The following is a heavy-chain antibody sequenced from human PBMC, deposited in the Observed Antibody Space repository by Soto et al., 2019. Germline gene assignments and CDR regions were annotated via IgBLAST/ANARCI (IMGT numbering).Heavy chain of an antibody. V-gene: IGHV3-49*04. CDR3: AKDFSTSRLGFDY. J-gene: IGHJ4*02. CDR2: IRGKTYGGTT. CDR1: GFTFGDFA. Sequence: GSLWLSCLNSGFTFGDFALSWVRQAPGRGLEWVGIIRGKTYGGTTEYAASVKGRFTISKDDSNSVAYLQMDSLKAEDTAMYYCAKDFSTSRLGFDYWGLGTLVTVSS.